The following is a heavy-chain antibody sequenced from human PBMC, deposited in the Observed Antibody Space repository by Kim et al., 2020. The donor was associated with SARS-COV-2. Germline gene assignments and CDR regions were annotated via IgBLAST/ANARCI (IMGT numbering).Heavy chain of an antibody. CDR3: ARGPNYSPFDY. CDR2: I. V-gene: IGHV3-48*03. J-gene: IGHJ4*02. Sequence: IYYADSVRGPFTISRDNDKNSLFLQMNSLRAEDTAVYYCARGPNYSPFDYWGQGTLVTVSS. D-gene: IGHD4-4*01.